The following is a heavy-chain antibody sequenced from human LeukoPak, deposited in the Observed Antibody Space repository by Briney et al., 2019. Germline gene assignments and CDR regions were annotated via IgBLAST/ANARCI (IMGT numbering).Heavy chain of an antibody. CDR3: ARDTPGVYGMDV. V-gene: IGHV3-30-3*01. D-gene: IGHD2-8*01. Sequence: GGSLRLSCAASGFTFSSYAMHWVRQAPGKGLEWVAVISYDGSNKYYADSVKGRFTISRDNSKNTLYLQMNSLRAEDTAVHYCARDTPGVYGMDVWGQGTTVTVSS. CDR1: GFTFSSYA. CDR2: ISYDGSNK. J-gene: IGHJ6*02.